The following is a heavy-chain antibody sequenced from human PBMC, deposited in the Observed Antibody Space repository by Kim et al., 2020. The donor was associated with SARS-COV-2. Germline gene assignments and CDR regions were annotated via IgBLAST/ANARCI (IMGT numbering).Heavy chain of an antibody. D-gene: IGHD2-2*01. Sequence: YAAPVKGRFTISRDDSKNTLYLQMNSLKTEDTAVYYCTTRPAAIQCVVYWGQGTLVTVSS. V-gene: IGHV3-15*01. J-gene: IGHJ4*02. CDR3: TTRPAAIQCVVY.